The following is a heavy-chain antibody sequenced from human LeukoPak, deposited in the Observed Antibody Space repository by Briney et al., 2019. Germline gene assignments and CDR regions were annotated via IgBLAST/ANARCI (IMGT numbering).Heavy chain of an antibody. CDR3: ARETTGYWFDP. CDR2: IYYSGST. V-gene: IGHV4-59*12. D-gene: IGHD4-11*01. CDR1: GGSISSYY. J-gene: IGHJ5*02. Sequence: SETLSLTCTVSGGSISSYYWSWIRQPPGKGLEWIGYIYYSGSTYYNPSLKSRVTISVDTSKNQFSLKLSSVTAADTAVYYCARETTGYWFDPWGQGTLVTVSS.